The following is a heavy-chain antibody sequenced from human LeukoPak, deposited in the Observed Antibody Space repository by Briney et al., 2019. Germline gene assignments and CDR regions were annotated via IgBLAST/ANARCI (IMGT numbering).Heavy chain of an antibody. Sequence: SQTLSLTCSVSGASVTDESSYWGWIPQTPGKGLEWVAGITFSGTDHYNPSLRGQVTISLDTSSNQFFLKLTFVTAADTGLYFCARAPSYRRYSLHPWGEGTMFSVFS. J-gene: IGHJ5*02. D-gene: IGHD3-16*02. CDR3: ARAPSYRRYSLHP. V-gene: IGHV4-39*01. CDR1: GASVTDESSY. CDR2: ITFSGTD.